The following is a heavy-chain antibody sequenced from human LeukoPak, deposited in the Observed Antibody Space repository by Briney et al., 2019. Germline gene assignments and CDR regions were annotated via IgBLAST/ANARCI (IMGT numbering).Heavy chain of an antibody. Sequence: GESLKIPCKGSGYSFISYWIGWVRQMPGKGLEWMGIIYPGDSDTRYSPSFQGQVTISADKSISTAYLQWSSLKVSDTAMYYCARGNGDIVVVVAATDAFDIWGQGTMVTVSS. CDR1: GYSFISYW. D-gene: IGHD2-15*01. CDR2: IYPGDSDT. V-gene: IGHV5-51*01. J-gene: IGHJ3*02. CDR3: ARGNGDIVVVVAATDAFDI.